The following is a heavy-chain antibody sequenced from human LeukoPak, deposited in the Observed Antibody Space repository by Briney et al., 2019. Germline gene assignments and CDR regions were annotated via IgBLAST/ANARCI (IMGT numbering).Heavy chain of an antibody. J-gene: IGHJ6*03. D-gene: IGHD2-15*01. V-gene: IGHV4-39*07. Sequence: SETLSLTCTVSGGSISSSSYYWGLIRQPPGKGLEWIGSIHYSGGTNYNPSLKSRVTISVDTSKNQCSLKLSSVTAADTAVYYCARGYCSGGSCYSYYYYNYMDVWGKGTTVTISS. CDR2: IHYSGGT. CDR1: GGSISSSSYY. CDR3: ARGYCSGGSCYSYYYYNYMDV.